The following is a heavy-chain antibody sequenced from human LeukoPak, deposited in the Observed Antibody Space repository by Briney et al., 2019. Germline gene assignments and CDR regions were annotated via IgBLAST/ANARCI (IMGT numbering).Heavy chain of an antibody. CDR2: ISGSGGST. Sequence: GGSLRLSCAASGFTFSSYAMSWVRQAPGKGLEWVSAISGSGGSTYYADSVKGRFTISRDNSKNTLYLQMNSLRAEDTAVYYCASVGEDSYYFDYWGQGTLVTVSS. CDR1: GFTFSSYA. V-gene: IGHV3-23*01. CDR3: ASVGEDSYYFDY. J-gene: IGHJ4*02. D-gene: IGHD1-26*01.